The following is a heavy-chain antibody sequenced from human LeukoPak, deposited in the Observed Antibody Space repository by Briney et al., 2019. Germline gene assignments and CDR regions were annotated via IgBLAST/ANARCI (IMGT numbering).Heavy chain of an antibody. CDR1: GFTFSSYA. CDR2: ISYDGSNK. Sequence: GRSLRLSCAASGFTFSSYAMHWVRQAPGKGLEWVAVISYDGSNKYYADSVKGRFTISRDNAKNSLYLQMNSLRAEDTAVYYCARLLDYYDSSGYRDDAFDIWGQGTMVTVSS. V-gene: IGHV3-30-3*01. J-gene: IGHJ3*02. D-gene: IGHD3-22*01. CDR3: ARLLDYYDSSGYRDDAFDI.